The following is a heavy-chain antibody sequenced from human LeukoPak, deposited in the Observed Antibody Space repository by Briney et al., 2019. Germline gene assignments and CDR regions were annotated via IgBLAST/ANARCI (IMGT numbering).Heavy chain of an antibody. CDR3: ARDRAHYDSSGFFDY. D-gene: IGHD3-22*01. Sequence: SETLSLTCAVYGGSFSGYYWSWIRQPPGKGLEWIGEINHSGSTNYNPSLKSRVTISVDTSKNQFSLKLSSVTAADTAVYYCARDRAHYDSSGFFDYWGQGTLVTVSS. V-gene: IGHV4-34*01. CDR1: GGSFSGYY. CDR2: INHSGST. J-gene: IGHJ4*02.